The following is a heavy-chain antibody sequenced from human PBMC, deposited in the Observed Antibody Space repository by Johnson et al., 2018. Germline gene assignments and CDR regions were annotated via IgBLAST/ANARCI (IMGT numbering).Heavy chain of an antibody. CDR3: AKNIRGNWNDLCWGAFDI. V-gene: IGHV3-9*01. CDR2: ISWNSGSI. J-gene: IGHJ3*02. CDR1: GFIFDEYA. D-gene: IGHD1-20*01. Sequence: VQLVQAGGGLVQPGRSLRLSCAASGFIFDEYAMHWVRQVPGKGLEWVSGISWNSGSIGYADSVKGRFTLSRDNAKYSRYLQMNSLRAEDTALYYCAKNIRGNWNDLCWGAFDIWGQGTMVTVSS.